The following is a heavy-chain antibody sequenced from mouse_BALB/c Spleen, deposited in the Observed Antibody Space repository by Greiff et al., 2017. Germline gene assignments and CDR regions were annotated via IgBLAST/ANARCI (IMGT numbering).Heavy chain of an antibody. CDR1: GFTFSDYY. V-gene: IGHV5-4*02. CDR3: ARLDAMDY. CDR2: ISDGGSYT. J-gene: IGHJ4*01. Sequence: EVKVVESGGGLVKPGGSLKLSCAASGFTFSDYYMYWVRQTPEKRLEWVATISDGGSYTYYPDSVKGRFTISRDNAKNNLYLQMSSLKSEDTAMYYCARLDAMDYWGQGTSVTVSS.